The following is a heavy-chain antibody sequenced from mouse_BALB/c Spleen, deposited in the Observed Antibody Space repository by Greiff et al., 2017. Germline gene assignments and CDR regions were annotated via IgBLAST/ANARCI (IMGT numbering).Heavy chain of an antibody. CDR2: IYPGDGDT. CDR1: GYTFTSYW. J-gene: IGHJ2*01. V-gene: IGHV1-87*01. CDR3: ARGTGVAGD. D-gene: IGHD1-3*01. Sequence: VQLQESGAELARPGASVKLSCKASGYTFTSYWMQWVKQRPGQGLEWIGAIYPGDGDTRYTQKFKGKATLTANKSSSTAYMQLSSLASEDSAVYYCARGTGVAGDWGQGTTLTVSS.